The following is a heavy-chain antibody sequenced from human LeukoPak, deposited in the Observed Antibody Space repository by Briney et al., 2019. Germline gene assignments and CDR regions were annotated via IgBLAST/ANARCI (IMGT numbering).Heavy chain of an antibody. Sequence: GASVKVYCKASGGTFSSYDISWVRQAPGQGLEWMGGIIPIFGTANYAQKFQGRVTITADKSTSTAYMELSSLRSEDTAVYYCARDGHCSGGSCYSVAFDYWGQGTLVTVSS. CDR1: GGTFSSYD. J-gene: IGHJ4*02. D-gene: IGHD2-15*01. V-gene: IGHV1-69*06. CDR3: ARDGHCSGGSCYSVAFDY. CDR2: IIPIFGTA.